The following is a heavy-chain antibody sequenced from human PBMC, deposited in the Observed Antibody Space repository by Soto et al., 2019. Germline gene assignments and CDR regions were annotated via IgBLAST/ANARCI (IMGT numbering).Heavy chain of an antibody. V-gene: IGHV4-34*01. D-gene: IGHD4-17*01. CDR1: GGSFSGYY. CDR3: ARGPLYGGNSPFDY. CDR2: VNHSGST. Sequence: QVQLQQWGAGLLKPSETLSLTCAVYGGSFSGYYWSWIRQPPGKGLEWIGEVNHSGSTNYNPSLKSRVTISVDTSKNQFSLELSSVTAADTAVYYCARGPLYGGNSPFDYWGQGTLVTVSS. J-gene: IGHJ4*02.